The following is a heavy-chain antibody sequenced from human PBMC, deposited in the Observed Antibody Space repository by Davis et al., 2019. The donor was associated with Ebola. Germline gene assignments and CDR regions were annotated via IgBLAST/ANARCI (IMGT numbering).Heavy chain of an antibody. CDR3: ARGPFLEWLYDY. CDR1: GGSISSGGYS. CDR2: IYHSGST. V-gene: IGHV4-30-2*01. D-gene: IGHD3-3*02. J-gene: IGHJ4*02. Sequence: LRLSCAVSGGSISSGGYSWSWIRQPPGKGLEWIGYIYHSGSTYYNPSLKSRVTISVDRSKNQFSLKLSSVTAADTAVYYCARGPFLEWLYDYWGQGTLVTVSS.